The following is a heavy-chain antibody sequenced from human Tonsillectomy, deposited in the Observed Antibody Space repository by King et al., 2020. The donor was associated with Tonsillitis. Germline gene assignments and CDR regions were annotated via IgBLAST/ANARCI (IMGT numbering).Heavy chain of an antibody. CDR3: AHIKSVVGDYFGS. Sequence: VQLVESGGGLVKPGGSLRLSCEVSGLDFTKAWMSWLRQAPGKGLERIGRIKSRGSGGTTDYAAAFQGRFTISRDDSKNTVYLKMSGLKTEDTAIYYCAHIKSVVGDYFGSWGQGTLVTVSS. CDR2: IKSRGSGGTT. D-gene: IGHD2-21*01. J-gene: IGHJ4*02. V-gene: IGHV3-15*01. CDR1: GLDFTKAW.